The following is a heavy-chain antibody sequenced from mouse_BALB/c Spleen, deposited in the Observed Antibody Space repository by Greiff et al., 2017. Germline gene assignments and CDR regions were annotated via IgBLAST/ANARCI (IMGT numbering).Heavy chain of an antibody. CDR1: GFNIKDTY. D-gene: IGHD1-2*01. CDR2: IDPANGNT. Sequence: VQLQQSGAELVKPGASVKLSCSASGFNIKDTYMHWVKQRPEQGLEWIGRIDPANGNTKYDPKFQGKATITADTSSNTAYLQLSSLTSEDTAVYYCARDSTTAPWFAYWGQGTLVTVSA. J-gene: IGHJ3*01. CDR3: ARDSTTAPWFAY. V-gene: IGHV14-3*02.